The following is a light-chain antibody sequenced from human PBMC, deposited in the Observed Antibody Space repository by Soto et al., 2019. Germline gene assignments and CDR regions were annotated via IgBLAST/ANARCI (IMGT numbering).Light chain of an antibody. CDR3: CSFAGTYTYV. Sequence: QPALTRLPPVSGSPGKSFPIPCPGTTRDVGRYTYSSWYQQHPNKAPKLLIFDVSNRPSGVPDRFSAPNSATPPSRPSLGLPAEEEADYYCCSFAGTYTYVFGTGTKVTVL. CDR2: DVS. J-gene: IGLJ1*01. V-gene: IGLV2-11*01. CDR1: TRDVGRYTY.